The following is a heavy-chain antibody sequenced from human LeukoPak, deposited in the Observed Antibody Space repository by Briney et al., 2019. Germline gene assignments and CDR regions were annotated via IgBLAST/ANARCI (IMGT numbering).Heavy chain of an antibody. CDR1: RFTFSNYV. J-gene: IGHJ4*02. CDR2: IGGSDGST. CDR3: TKGTWIQLWSLFDS. V-gene: IGHV3-23*01. Sequence: GGSLRLSCAASRFTFSNYVMNWVRQAPGKGLEWVSGIGGSDGSTYYADSVKGRFTISRDNSKNTLYLQMNSLRVEDTALYYCTKGTWIQLWSLFDSWGQGTLVTVSS. D-gene: IGHD5-18*01.